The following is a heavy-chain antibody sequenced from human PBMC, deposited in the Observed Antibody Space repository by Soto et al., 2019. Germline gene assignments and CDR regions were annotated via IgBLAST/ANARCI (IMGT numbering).Heavy chain of an antibody. CDR3: ARVAWGWEAGAFEI. CDR2: ISYAGSNK. J-gene: IGHJ3*02. Sequence: QVQLVESGGGVVQPGMSLRLSCAASGFTFSSYAMHWVRQAPGKGLEWVAVISYAGSNKYYADSVKGRFTISRDNSKNTLYLQTHSLRAETTAVDSCARVAWGWEAGAFEILVQGTMVTVSS. CDR1: GFTFSSYA. D-gene: IGHD7-27*01. V-gene: IGHV3-30-3*01.